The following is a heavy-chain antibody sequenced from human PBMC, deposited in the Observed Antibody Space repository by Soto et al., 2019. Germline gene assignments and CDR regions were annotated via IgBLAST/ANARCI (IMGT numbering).Heavy chain of an antibody. CDR2: MYYNGNI. CDR3: ASGGNWFDP. V-gene: IGHV4-59*01. Sequence: QLQVLESGPGLVRPSETLSLTCNVSGGSISNYYWTWIRQSPEKGLEWIGYMYYNGNINYNPSLKSRVTISIDTSKNEFSLTLKSVNAADEAVYYCASGGNWFDPWGQGLLVTVSS. D-gene: IGHD3-16*01. CDR1: GGSISNYY. J-gene: IGHJ5*02.